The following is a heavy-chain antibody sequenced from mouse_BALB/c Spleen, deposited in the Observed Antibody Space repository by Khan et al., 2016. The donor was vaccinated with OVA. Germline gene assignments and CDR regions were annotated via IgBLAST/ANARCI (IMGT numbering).Heavy chain of an antibody. CDR3: TRGRVTRVAHFDY. CDR1: GYTFTDYE. D-gene: IGHD1-1*01. J-gene: IGHJ2*01. CDR2: IDPETGGT. Sequence: QVQLQPSGAELVRPGASVTLSCKASGYTFTDYEMYWVKQTPVHGLEWIGTIDPETGGTAYNQKFKGKATLTADKSSSTAYMELRSLTSEDSAVYYCTRGRVTRVAHFDYWGQGTTLTVSS. V-gene: IGHV1-15*01.